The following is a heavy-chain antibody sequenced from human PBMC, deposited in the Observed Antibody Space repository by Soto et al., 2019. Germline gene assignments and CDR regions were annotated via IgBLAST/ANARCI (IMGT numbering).Heavy chain of an antibody. Sequence: EVQLLESGGGLVQPGGSLRLSCAASGFTFSSYAMSWVRQAPGKGLEWVSGISGSGYSTYYADSVKGRFTISRDNSKNTLYLQMNSLRAEDTAVYYCTKTSGYSSSHQTHWGQGTLVTVSS. J-gene: IGHJ4*02. CDR1: GFTFSSYA. CDR3: TKTSGYSSSHQTH. CDR2: ISGSGYST. V-gene: IGHV3-23*01. D-gene: IGHD6-13*01.